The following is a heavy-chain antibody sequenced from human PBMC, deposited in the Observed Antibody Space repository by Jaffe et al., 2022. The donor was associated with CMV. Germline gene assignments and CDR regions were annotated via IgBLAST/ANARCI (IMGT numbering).Heavy chain of an antibody. CDR2: ISYDGSNK. D-gene: IGHD3-10*02. CDR3: AKDRGTRFGELLPDY. Sequence: QVQLVESGGGVVQPGRSLRLSCAASGFTFSSYGMHWVRQAPGKGLEWVAVISYDGSNKYYADSVKGRFTISRDNSKNTLYLQMNSLRAEDTAVYYCAKDRGTRFGELLPDYWGQGTLVTVSS. J-gene: IGHJ4*02. V-gene: IGHV3-30*18. CDR1: GFTFSSYG.